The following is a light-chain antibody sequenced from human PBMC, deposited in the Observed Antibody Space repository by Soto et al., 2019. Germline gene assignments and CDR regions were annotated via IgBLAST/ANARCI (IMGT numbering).Light chain of an antibody. CDR3: QQYVKSPWT. Sequence: VLTQSPGTLSLSPGERATLSCRASQSVSSRYLAWYQQKPGQAPRLLFYAAFRATGTPDRFSGSGSGTDFTLTIDRLESEDVAVYYCQQYVKSPWTFGQGTKVEIK. J-gene: IGKJ1*01. CDR1: QSVSSRY. V-gene: IGKV3-20*01. CDR2: AA.